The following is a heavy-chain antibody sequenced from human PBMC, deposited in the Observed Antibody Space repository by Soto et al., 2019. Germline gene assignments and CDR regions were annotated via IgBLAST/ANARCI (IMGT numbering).Heavy chain of an antibody. CDR2: IKRKIDGETI. V-gene: IGHV3-15*01. CDR3: ATEASCSNTTCTRAFDI. D-gene: IGHD2-2*01. J-gene: IGHJ3*02. Sequence: SLRLSCAASGFTFSHVWMSWVRQAPGKGLEWVGRIKRKIDGETIDYAAPVKGRFTISRDDSKDTLYLQMNSLKTEDTAVYYCATEASCSNTTCTRAFDIWGQGTVVTVSS. CDR1: GFTFSHVW.